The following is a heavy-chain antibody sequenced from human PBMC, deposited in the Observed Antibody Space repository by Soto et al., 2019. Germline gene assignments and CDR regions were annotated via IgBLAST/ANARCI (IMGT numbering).Heavy chain of an antibody. V-gene: IGHV1-2*04. D-gene: IGHD4-17*01. J-gene: IGHJ4*02. CDR2: INPNSGGT. CDR1: GYTFTGFY. CDR3: ATLRGSDSGDYPYDY. Sequence: GASVKVSCKASGYTFTGFYIHWVRQAPGQGLEWMGWINPNSGGTNYAQKFQGWVTMTRDTSINTAYMELSRLRSDDTAVYYCATLRGSDSGDYPYDYCGQGNLVTVSS.